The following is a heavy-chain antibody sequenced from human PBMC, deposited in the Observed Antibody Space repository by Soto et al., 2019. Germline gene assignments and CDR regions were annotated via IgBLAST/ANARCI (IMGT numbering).Heavy chain of an antibody. V-gene: IGHV4-59*01. Sequence: QVQLQESGPGLVKPSETLSLTCTVSGGSISNYYWSWIRQPPGKGLEWIGYISNSGSTNYNPSLKSRVTISVDTTKNQFSLKLSSVTAADTAVYYCARASYSSGWYSWYFDLWGRGTLVTVSS. CDR2: ISNSGST. CDR3: ARASYSSGWYSWYFDL. CDR1: GGSISNYY. J-gene: IGHJ2*01. D-gene: IGHD6-19*01.